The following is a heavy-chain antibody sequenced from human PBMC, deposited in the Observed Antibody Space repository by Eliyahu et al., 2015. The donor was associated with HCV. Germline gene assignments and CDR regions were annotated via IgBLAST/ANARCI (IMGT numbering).Heavy chain of an antibody. D-gene: IGHD3-16*01. J-gene: IGHJ2*01. CDR1: GFXLSSSGVG. Sequence: QITLKESAPALLKPTQTLTLTCTFSGFXLSSSGVGVGWVRQPPGKALEFLALVYGDDDKRYRPSLKSRLTIMKDTSKNQVVLTLTDVDPVDTGTYYCAHRRDLGIPPRFWYFDFWGRGTLVTVSS. V-gene: IGHV2-5*02. CDR2: VYGDDDK. CDR3: AHRRDLGIPPRFWYFDF.